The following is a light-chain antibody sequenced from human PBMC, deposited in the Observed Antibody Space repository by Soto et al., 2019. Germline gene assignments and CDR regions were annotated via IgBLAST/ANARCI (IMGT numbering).Light chain of an antibody. J-gene: IGKJ5*01. Sequence: EVVLTQSPATLSMSPGERVTLSCRASQSVSTFVAWYQHKPGQAPRPVIYDTFKRAPGVPDRFSGGGSGTDFSLTISSLEPEDFAVHYCQQRARWPMPFGQGTRLELK. CDR1: QSVSTF. CDR3: QQRARWPMP. V-gene: IGKV3-11*01. CDR2: DTF.